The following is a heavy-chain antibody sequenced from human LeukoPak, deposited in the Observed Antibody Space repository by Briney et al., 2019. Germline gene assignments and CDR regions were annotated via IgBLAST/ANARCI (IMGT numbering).Heavy chain of an antibody. V-gene: IGHV3-33*01. CDR2: IFYDGSNK. CDR1: SCTFSTYG. D-gene: IGHD6-6*01. J-gene: IGHJ6*02. CDR3: ASEPYSSSYGLWYYYYGMDV. Sequence: PGGSLRLFCGASSCTFSTYGMLGCRQALGKGLLEWAGIFYDGSNKYYADSVKGRFTIYRDNSKNPLYLQMNSLSAEDTAVYYCASEPYSSSYGLWYYYYGMDVWGQGTTVTVSS.